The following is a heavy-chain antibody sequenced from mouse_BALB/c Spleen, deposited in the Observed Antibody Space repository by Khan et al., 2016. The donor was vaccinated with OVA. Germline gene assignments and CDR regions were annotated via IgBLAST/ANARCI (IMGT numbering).Heavy chain of an antibody. D-gene: IGHD1-1*01. J-gene: IGHJ3*01. CDR3: TRLAYYYDSEGFAY. V-gene: IGHV5-6*02. Sequence: DVKLVESGGDSVKPGGSLKLSCAASGFTFSTYGMSWVRQAPDKRLEWVATVSTGGSYTYYPDSVKGRFTISRDNTKNTLYLQMSGLRSEDTAMFYCTRLAYYYDSEGFAYWGQGTLVTVSA. CDR1: GFTFSTYG. CDR2: VSTGGSYT.